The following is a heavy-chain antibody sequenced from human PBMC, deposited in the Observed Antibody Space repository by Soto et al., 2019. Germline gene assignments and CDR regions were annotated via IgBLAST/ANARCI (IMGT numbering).Heavy chain of an antibody. CDR1: GYTFTSYG. CDR2: ISVYNGNT. CDR3: ATCDRRGYDQPAVY. J-gene: IGHJ4*02. V-gene: IGHV1-18*01. D-gene: IGHD3-22*01. Sequence: QVQLVQSGAEVKKSGASVRVSCKTSGYTFTSYGITWVRQAPGQGLEWMGMISVYNGNTNYAQKFQGRVTMTRDTSTSTAYVELRDLGYDDTALYFCATCDRRGYDQPAVYWGQGTTVTVSS.